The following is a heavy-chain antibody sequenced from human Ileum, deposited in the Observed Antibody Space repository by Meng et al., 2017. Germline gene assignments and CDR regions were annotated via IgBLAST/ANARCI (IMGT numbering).Heavy chain of an antibody. CDR2: ITGSGGTT. CDR1: GFTFSTYA. J-gene: IGHJ4*02. V-gene: IGHV3-23*01. Sequence: GESLKISCAASGFTFSTYAMYWIRQAPGKGLEWISAITGSGGTTYYADSVKGRFTISRDNFKNTLYLQMNSLRAEDTAVYYCARGETGTYYDWGRGTLVTGSS. CDR3: ARGETGTYYD. D-gene: IGHD1-26*01.